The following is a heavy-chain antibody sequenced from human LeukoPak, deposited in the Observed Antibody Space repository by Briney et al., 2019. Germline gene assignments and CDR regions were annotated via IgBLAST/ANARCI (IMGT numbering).Heavy chain of an antibody. CDR2: IYNAGTT. J-gene: IGHJ4*02. V-gene: IGHV4-59*01. CDR1: GASINNDY. D-gene: IGHD3/OR15-3a*01. Sequence: RTSETLSLTCAVSGASINNDYWNWIRQPPGKGLEWIGNIYNAGTTNYTPSLKSRATISKDTSTDRFSLRLSSVTAADTAVYYCVRALLPLSDFGLWGPGILVTVSS. CDR3: VRALLPLSDFGL.